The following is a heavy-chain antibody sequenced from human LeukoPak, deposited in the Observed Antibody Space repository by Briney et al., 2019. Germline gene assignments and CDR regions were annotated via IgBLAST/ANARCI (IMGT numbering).Heavy chain of an antibody. D-gene: IGHD3/OR15-3a*01. CDR1: GLTVSSNY. CDR2: FLSGGSA. J-gene: IGHJ6*02. V-gene: IGHV3-53*01. Sequence: GGSPRLSCAVSGLTVSSNYITWVRQAPGKGLEWVSVFLSGGSAHYADSVKARFSMSRDNSRNIVYLQLNSLRADDTAVYYCARSGLTGRGNGLDVWGQGTTVTVSS. CDR3: ARSGLTGRGNGLDV.